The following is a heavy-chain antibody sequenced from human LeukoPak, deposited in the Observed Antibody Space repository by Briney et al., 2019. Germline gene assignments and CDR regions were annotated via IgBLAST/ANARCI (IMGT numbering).Heavy chain of an antibody. CDR2: MKDDVGDN. D-gene: IGHD2-8*01. J-gene: IGHJ4*02. CDR3: ARGPPYGIRSDFLDY. V-gene: IGHV3-7*01. CDR1: GFTFSSYS. Sequence: GGSLRLSCAASGFTFSSYSMNWVRQAPGKGLEWVATMKDDVGDNNYVDSVKGRFTISRDNAKNSLYLQMNTLRVEDTALYYCARGPPYGIRSDFLDYWGQGTLVTVSS.